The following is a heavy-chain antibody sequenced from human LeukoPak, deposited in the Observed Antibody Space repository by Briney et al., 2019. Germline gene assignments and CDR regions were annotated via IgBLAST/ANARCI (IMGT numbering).Heavy chain of an antibody. CDR1: GFTFSSHE. V-gene: IGHV3-48*03. Sequence: PGRSLTLSCAASGFTFSSHEMNWVRHAPGKWLEWVSYISSGSTIYDADSVKGRFTISRNNAKNSLYLQMNSLRAEDTAVYYCARVCIAVAGAHFNDWGQGSLVTVSS. J-gene: IGHJ4*02. D-gene: IGHD6-19*01. CDR3: ARVCIAVAGAHFND. CDR2: ISSGSTI.